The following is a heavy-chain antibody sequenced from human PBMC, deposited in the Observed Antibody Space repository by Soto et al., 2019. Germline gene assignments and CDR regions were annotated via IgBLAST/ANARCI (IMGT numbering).Heavy chain of an antibody. J-gene: IGHJ4*02. CDR3: AHSGLYASGWYSDY. D-gene: IGHD6-19*01. Sequence: QITLKESGPTLVNPTQTLTLTCTFSGFSLSSSGVGVCWIRQPPGNALEWLALIYWDDDKRYSPSLKSRLTITTDTDKKQVVHTKTNMDPVDTATDYCAHSGLYASGWYSDYWGQGTLVTVSS. CDR2: IYWDDDK. V-gene: IGHV2-5*02. CDR1: GFSLSSSGVG.